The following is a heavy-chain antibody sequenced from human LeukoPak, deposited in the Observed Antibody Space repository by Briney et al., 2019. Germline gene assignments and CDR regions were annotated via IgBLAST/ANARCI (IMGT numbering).Heavy chain of an antibody. CDR1: GGSFSGYY. V-gene: IGHV4-34*01. D-gene: IGHD3-3*01. J-gene: IGHJ1*01. CDR3: ARDSPTMYYDFWHQH. CDR2: INHSGST. Sequence: SETLSLTCAVYGGSFSGYYWSWIRQPPGKGLEWIGEINHSGSTNYNPSLKSRVTMSVDTSKNQFSLKLSSVTAADTAVYYCARDSPTMYYDFWHQHWGQGTLVTVSS.